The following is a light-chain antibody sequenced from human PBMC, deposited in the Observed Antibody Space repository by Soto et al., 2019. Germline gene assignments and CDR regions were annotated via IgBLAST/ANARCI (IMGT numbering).Light chain of an antibody. CDR3: ASWDGGLRGHV. CDR2: TNI. Sequence: QSVLTQSPSASGTPGQWVTISCSGSSSNIGSNFVDSYQHHPASDPNIVIYTNIHRPSWVADRFSGATSGTSTALPISGLRSEDDADYYYASWDGGLRGHVFGTGTKLTVL. J-gene: IGLJ1*01. V-gene: IGLV1-47*02. CDR1: SSNIGSNF.